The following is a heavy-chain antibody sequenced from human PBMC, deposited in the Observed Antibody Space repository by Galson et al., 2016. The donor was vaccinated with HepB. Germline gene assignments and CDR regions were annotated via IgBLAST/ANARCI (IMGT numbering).Heavy chain of an antibody. D-gene: IGHD3-10*01. Sequence: SLRLSCAASGFTFSDYYMSWIRQAPGKGLEWISYISSSGSTIYYADSVKGRFTISRDNAKNSLYLQMNSLRAEDTAVYYCARYYYGSGSSLPYLRRWGGDWFFDLWGRGTLITVSS. J-gene: IGHJ2*01. V-gene: IGHV3-11*01. CDR2: ISSSGSTI. CDR3: ARYYYGSGSSLPYLRRWGGDWFFDL. CDR1: GFTFSDYY.